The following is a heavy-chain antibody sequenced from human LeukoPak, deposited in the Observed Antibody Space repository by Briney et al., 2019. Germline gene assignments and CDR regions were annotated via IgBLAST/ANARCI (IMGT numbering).Heavy chain of an antibody. J-gene: IGHJ4*02. CDR3: ARVGYCSGGSCYAEFDY. D-gene: IGHD2-15*01. CDR2: IYTSGST. Sequence: PSETLSLTCTVSGGSISSYYWSWIRQPAGKGLEWIGRIYTSGSTNYNPSLKSRVTMSVDTSKNQFSLKLSSVTAADTAVYYCARVGYCSGGSCYAEFDYWGQGTLVTVSS. CDR1: GGSISSYY. V-gene: IGHV4-4*07.